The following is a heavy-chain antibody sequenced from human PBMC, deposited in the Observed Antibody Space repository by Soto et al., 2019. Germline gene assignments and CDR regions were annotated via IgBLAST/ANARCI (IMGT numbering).Heavy chain of an antibody. CDR1: GFTFSALL. V-gene: IGHV3-23*01. D-gene: IGHD3-10*01. CDR2: VTTSGSDT. J-gene: IGHJ5*01. CDR3: VKGGWSDS. Sequence: VQLLESGGDLVQPGGSLRLSCTASGFTFSALLMTWVRQAPGKGLEWVSCVTTSGSDTFYADSVKGRFTISRDNSINPLYLHMNSLRADDTAVYYCVKGGWSDSWGQGTLVTVST.